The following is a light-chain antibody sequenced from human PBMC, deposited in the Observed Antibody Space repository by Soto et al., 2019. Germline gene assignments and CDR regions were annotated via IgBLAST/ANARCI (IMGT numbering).Light chain of an antibody. V-gene: IGKV1-27*01. J-gene: IGKJ4*01. Sequence: DIQMTQSPSSLSASVGDRVIITCRASQGISDHLAWYQQKPGKVPKLLIYAASTVQSGVPYRFSGSGSGTEFPLTISSLQRGDGGTYYCQKHIGAPFTVGGGPKVQIK. CDR3: QKHIGAPFT. CDR1: QGISDH. CDR2: AAS.